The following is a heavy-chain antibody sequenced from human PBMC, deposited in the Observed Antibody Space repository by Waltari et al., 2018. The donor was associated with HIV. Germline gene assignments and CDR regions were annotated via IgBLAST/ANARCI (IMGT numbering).Heavy chain of an antibody. Sequence: QLQLQESGSGLVKPSQTLSLTCAVSGGSISSGGYSWTWIRQPPGKGLEWIGYIQQSGTTYYNPSLQSRVTISLYSSKNQFSLKLRSVTAADTAVYYCARDRLSVTTRGGYYYGLDVWGQGTTVTVSS. D-gene: IGHD4-17*01. J-gene: IGHJ6*02. V-gene: IGHV4-30-2*01. CDR3: ARDRLSVTTRGGYYYGLDV. CDR1: GGSISSGGYS. CDR2: IQQSGTT.